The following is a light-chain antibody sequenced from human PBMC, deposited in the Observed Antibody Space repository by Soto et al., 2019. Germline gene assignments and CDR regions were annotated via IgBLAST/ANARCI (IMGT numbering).Light chain of an antibody. V-gene: IGKV1-5*01. CDR1: QSISSW. Sequence: DIQMTQSPSTLSASVGDRVTITCRASQSISSWLAWYQQKPGKAPKLLIYDASSLESGVPSRFRGSGSGTEFPLTISSLQPDDFATYYCQQYNSYSLTFGQGTKLEIK. CDR3: QQYNSYSLT. CDR2: DAS. J-gene: IGKJ2*01.